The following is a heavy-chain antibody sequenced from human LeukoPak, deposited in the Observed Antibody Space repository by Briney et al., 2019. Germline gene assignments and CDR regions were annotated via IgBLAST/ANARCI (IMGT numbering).Heavy chain of an antibody. CDR1: GGSFSGYY. V-gene: IGHV4-34*01. D-gene: IGHD2/OR15-2a*01. CDR3: ARLEVQSTH. Sequence: SETLSLTCAVYGGSFSGYYWSWIRQPPGKGLEWIGEINHSGSTNYNPSLKSRVTISVDTSKNQFSLKLSSVIAADTAVYYCARLEVQSTHWGQGTLVTVSS. J-gene: IGHJ4*02. CDR2: INHSGST.